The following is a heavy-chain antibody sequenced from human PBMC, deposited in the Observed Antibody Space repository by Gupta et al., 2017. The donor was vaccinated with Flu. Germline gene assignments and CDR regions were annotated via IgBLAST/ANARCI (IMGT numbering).Heavy chain of an antibody. CDR3: ATRPGYGGFDY. D-gene: IGHD4-23*01. V-gene: IGHV3-23*01. CDR2: IQGGGGGGAT. CDR1: GFSFGDYV. J-gene: IGHJ4*02. Sequence: EVRLLVTGRAFLQFGGSLSLSCPAPGFSFGDYVMTWVRQAPGKGLGWVSNIQGGGGGGATFYADSVSGRFTISRDNYKNTLFLQVHSLRPEDTAVYYCATRPGYGGFDYWSPGTLVTVSS.